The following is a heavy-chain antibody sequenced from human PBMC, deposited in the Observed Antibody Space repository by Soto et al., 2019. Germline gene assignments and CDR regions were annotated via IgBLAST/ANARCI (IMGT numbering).Heavy chain of an antibody. Sequence: QVQLVQSGAEVKKPGASVKVSFKASGYTFNTYGISWVRQAPGQGLEWMGWISTHNGNTDYAQKVQGTVTMTTDTSTSTAYMELRSLRSDDTAVYYCSRERGEVEGDYWGQGTLVTVS. D-gene: IGHD3-10*01. J-gene: IGHJ4*02. CDR3: SRERGEVEGDY. CDR1: GYTFNTYG. CDR2: ISTHNGNT. V-gene: IGHV1-18*01.